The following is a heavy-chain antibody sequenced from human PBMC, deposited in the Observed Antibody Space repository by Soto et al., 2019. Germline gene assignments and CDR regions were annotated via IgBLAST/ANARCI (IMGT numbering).Heavy chain of an antibody. V-gene: IGHV3-33*01. CDR2: IWYDGSNK. Sequence: QVQLVESGGGVVQPGRSLRLSCAASGFTFSSYGMHWVRQAPGKGLEWVAVIWYDGSNKYYADSVKGRFTISRDNSKNTLYLQMNSLRAEDTAVYYSARDSSGWYTFDYWGQGTLVTVSS. J-gene: IGHJ4*02. D-gene: IGHD6-19*01. CDR3: ARDSSGWYTFDY. CDR1: GFTFSSYG.